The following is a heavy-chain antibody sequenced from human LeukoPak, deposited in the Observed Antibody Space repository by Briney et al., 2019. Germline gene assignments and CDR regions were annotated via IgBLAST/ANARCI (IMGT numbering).Heavy chain of an antibody. CDR3: ARPARGYNGIFDY. J-gene: IGHJ4*02. D-gene: IGHD5-24*01. CDR1: GLTLNTYS. CDR2: ISSSSSYI. V-gene: IGHV3-21*01. Sequence: GGSLRLSCAASGLTLNTYSMNWVRQAPGKGLEWVSSISSSSSYIYYADSVKGRFTISRDNAKNPLYLQMNSLRADDTAVYYCARPARGYNGIFDYWGQGTLVTVSS.